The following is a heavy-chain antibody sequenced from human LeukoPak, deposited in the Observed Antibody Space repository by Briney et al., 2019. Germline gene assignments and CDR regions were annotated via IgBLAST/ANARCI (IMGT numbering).Heavy chain of an antibody. CDR3: ARDRPDYDFWSGYYTEGNY. V-gene: IGHV1-2*02. Sequence: ASVKVSCKASGYTFTGYYMHRVRQAPGQGLEWMGWINPNSGGTNYAQKFQGRVTMTRDTSISTAYMELSRLRSDDTAVYYCARDRPDYDFWSGYYTEGNYWGQGTLVTVSS. CDR2: INPNSGGT. J-gene: IGHJ4*02. CDR1: GYTFTGYY. D-gene: IGHD3-3*01.